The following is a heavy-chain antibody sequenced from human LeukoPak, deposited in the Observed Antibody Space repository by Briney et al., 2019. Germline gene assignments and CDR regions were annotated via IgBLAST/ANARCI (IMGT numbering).Heavy chain of an antibody. CDR1: GFTFSTNH. CDR2: IYSDGNT. V-gene: IGHV3-53*05. J-gene: IGHJ4*02. D-gene: IGHD3-22*01. CDR3: AKEGTYYYDSSGYYPSYFDY. Sequence: GGSLRLSCAASGFTFSTNHMTWVRQAPGKGPEWVSVIYSDGNTYYADSVKGRFTISRDNSKNTLYLQMNSLRAEDTAVYCCAKEGTYYYDSSGYYPSYFDYWGQGTLVTVSS.